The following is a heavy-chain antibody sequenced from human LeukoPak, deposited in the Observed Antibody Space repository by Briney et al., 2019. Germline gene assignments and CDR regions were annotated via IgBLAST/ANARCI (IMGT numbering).Heavy chain of an antibody. J-gene: IGHJ4*02. CDR2: IRSKANSYAT. CDR1: GFTFSGSA. D-gene: IGHD3-10*01. CDR3: TRLGYYYGSGSPNQY. V-gene: IGHV3-73*01. Sequence: PGGSLRLSCAASGFTFSGSAMHWVRQASGKGLEWVGRIRSKANSYATAYGASVKGRVSISRDDSKNTAYLQMNSLKTEATAVYYCTRLGYYYGSGSPNQYWGQGTLVTVSS.